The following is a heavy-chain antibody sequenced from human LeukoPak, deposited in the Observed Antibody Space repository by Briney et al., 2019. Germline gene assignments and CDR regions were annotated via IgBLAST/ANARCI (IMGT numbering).Heavy chain of an antibody. CDR2: IYYRGST. CDR3: ARMVGTYYADFDY. J-gene: IGHJ4*02. CDR1: GGSISNSNYY. D-gene: IGHD3-3*01. Sequence: SETLSLTCTVSGGSISNSNYYWGWIRQPPGKGLEWIGSIYYRGSTYYNPSLKSRVTISVDTSKNQFSLKLTSVTAADTAVFYCARMVGTYYADFDYWGQGTLVTVSS. V-gene: IGHV4-39*01.